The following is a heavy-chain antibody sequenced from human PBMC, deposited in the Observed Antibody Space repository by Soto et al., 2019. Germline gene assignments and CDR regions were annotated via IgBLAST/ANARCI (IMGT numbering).Heavy chain of an antibody. CDR2: ISSSSSPI. J-gene: IGHJ4*02. CDR3: VILALGKFDF. Sequence: PGGSLRPSCAASGFTFSTYAMSWVRQAPGKGLEWVSAISSSSSPIYYADSVRGRFTISRDNSRNRLYLQMNSLRAEDTALYYCVILALGKFDFWGQGTLVTVSS. V-gene: IGHV3-23*01. D-gene: IGHD1-26*01. CDR1: GFTFSTYA.